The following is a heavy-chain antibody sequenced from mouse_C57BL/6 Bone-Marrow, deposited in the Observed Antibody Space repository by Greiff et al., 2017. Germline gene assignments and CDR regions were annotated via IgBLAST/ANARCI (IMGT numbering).Heavy chain of an antibody. CDR3: ARPLRYFDY. CDR1: GFTFSSYG. CDR2: ISSGGSYT. J-gene: IGHJ2*01. D-gene: IGHD1-1*01. V-gene: IGHV5-6*01. Sequence: EVHLVESGGDLVKPGGSLKLSCAASGFTFSSYGMSWVRQTPDKRLEWVATISSGGSYTYYPDSVKGRFTISRDNAKNTLYLQRSSLKSEDTAMYCCARPLRYFDYWGQGTTLTDSS.